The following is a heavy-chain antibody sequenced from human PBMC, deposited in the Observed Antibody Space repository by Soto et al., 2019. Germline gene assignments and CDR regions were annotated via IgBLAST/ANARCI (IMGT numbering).Heavy chain of an antibody. J-gene: IGHJ4*02. Sequence: SETLSLTCAGYGGSFSGYYWSWIRQPPGKGLEGIGEINHRGSTNYNPSLKSRGTISIDTSKNQFSLELSSVTAPDTAVSYCARTHRDATPFVDYWGKGTLVTVSS. CDR1: GGSFSGYY. D-gene: IGHD5-12*01. V-gene: IGHV4-34*01. CDR2: INHRGST. CDR3: ARTHRDATPFVDY.